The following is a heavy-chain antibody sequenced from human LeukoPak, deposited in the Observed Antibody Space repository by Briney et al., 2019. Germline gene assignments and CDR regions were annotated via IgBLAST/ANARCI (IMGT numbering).Heavy chain of an antibody. CDR2: IIPIFGTA. J-gene: IGHJ3*02. V-gene: IGHV1-69*13. D-gene: IGHD3-22*01. Sequence: GASVKVSCKASGGTFSSYAISWVRQAPGQGLEWMGGIIPIFGTANYAQKFQGRVTITADESTNTAYMELSSLRSEDTAVYYCARVGAYYYDSSGYYHDAFDIWGQGTMITVSS. CDR1: GGTFSSYA. CDR3: ARVGAYYYDSSGYYHDAFDI.